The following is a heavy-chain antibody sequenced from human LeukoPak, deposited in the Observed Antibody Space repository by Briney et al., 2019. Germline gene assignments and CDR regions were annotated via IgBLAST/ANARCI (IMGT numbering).Heavy chain of an antibody. CDR2: ISGGGETT. CDR3: AKQLAAGGYYFDY. D-gene: IGHD6-13*01. J-gene: IGHJ4*02. Sequence: GGSLRLSCAASGFMFRSYAMSWVRQAPGEGLEWVSGISGGGETTYYADSVKGRFTISRDNSKNTLYLQMNSLRAEDTAVYYCAKQLAAGGYYFDYWGQGTLVTVSS. CDR1: GFMFRSYA. V-gene: IGHV3-23*01.